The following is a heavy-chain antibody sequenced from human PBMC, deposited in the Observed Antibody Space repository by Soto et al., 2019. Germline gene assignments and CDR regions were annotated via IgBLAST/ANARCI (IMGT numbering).Heavy chain of an antibody. D-gene: IGHD2-21*02. CDR3: VRLRDDFMFDY. CDR2: IHPNRGPT. Sequence: ASVKVSCKTSGYTFHGYYLHWVGQAPGQGLEWMGRIHPNRGPTNFAQKFQGRVTMTSDTSISTAYMELSRLRSDDTALYYCVRLRDDFMFDYWG. CDR1: GYTFHGYY. V-gene: IGHV1-2*02. J-gene: IGHJ5*01.